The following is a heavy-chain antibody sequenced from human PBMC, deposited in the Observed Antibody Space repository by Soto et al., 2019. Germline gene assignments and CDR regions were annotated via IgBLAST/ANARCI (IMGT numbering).Heavy chain of an antibody. CDR1: GFTVSTNY. CDR2: IYSGGST. J-gene: IGHJ4*02. Sequence: GGSLRLSCAASGFTVSTNYMSWVRQAPGKGLEWVSVIYSGGSTYYADSVKGRFTISRENAKTSLYLQMNSLRAGDTAVYYCARGLYSFDSWGQGTLVTVSS. CDR3: ARGLYSFDS. V-gene: IGHV3-53*01.